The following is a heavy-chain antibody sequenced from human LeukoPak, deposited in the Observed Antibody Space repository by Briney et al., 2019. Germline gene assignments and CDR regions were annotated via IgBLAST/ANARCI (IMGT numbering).Heavy chain of an antibody. CDR3: ARGGWYGGEVFDY. V-gene: IGHV4-59*01. CDR2: IYYSGST. D-gene: IGHD6-19*01. CDR1: GGSISSYY. J-gene: IGHJ4*02. Sequence: PSETLSLTCTVSGGSISSYYWSWIRQPPGKGLEWIGHIYYSGSTNYNPSLKSRVTISVDTSKNQFSLKLSSVTAADTAVYYCARGGWYGGEVFDYWGQGTLVTVSS.